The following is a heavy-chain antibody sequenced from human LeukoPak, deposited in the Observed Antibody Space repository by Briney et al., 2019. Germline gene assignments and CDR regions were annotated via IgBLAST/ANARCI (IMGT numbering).Heavy chain of an antibody. CDR3: ARHAGGIAAAGTRPFDY. J-gene: IGHJ4*02. CDR2: IYYSGST. V-gene: IGHV4-39*01. D-gene: IGHD6-13*01. CDR1: GASFSSSTYY. Sequence: TSETLSLTCTVSGASFSSSTYYWGWIRQPPGKGLEWIGSIYYSGSTFYNPSLKSRVTMSVDTSKNQFSLKLSSVTAADTAVYYCARHAGGIAAAGTRPFDYWGQGTLVAVSS.